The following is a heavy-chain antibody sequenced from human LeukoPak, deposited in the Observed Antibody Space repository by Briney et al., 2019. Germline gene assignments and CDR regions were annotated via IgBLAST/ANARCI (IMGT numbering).Heavy chain of an antibody. CDR3: VKDHEPAAAGTYYYYGMDV. D-gene: IGHD6-13*01. J-gene: IGHJ6*04. Sequence: GGSLRLSCSASGFTFSSYAMHWVRQAPGKGLEYVSAISSNGGSTYYADSVKGRFTISRDNSKNTLYLQMSNLRAEDTAVYYCVKDHEPAAAGTYYYYGMDVWGKGTTVTVSS. V-gene: IGHV3-64D*06. CDR1: GFTFSSYA. CDR2: ISSNGGST.